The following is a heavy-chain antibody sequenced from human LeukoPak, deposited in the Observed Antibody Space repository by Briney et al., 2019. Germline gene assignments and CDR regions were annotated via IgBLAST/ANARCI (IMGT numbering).Heavy chain of an antibody. D-gene: IGHD4-17*01. J-gene: IGHJ4*02. V-gene: IGHV3-74*01. CDR3: VNHDYADSHVG. CDR2: ITPDGTKT. CDR1: GITFNIYW. Sequence: PGGSLRLSCEASGITFNIYWMHWVRQAPGKGLVWVSRITPDGTKTDYADSVKGRFTISRDNAKNTLYLQMNSLRAEDAAVYFCVNHDYADSHVGGGQGTLVTVSS.